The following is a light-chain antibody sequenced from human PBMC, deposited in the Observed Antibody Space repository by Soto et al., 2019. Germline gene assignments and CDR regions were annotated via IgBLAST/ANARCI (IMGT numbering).Light chain of an antibody. CDR3: HQRGIWPHT. J-gene: IGKJ3*01. CDR2: HAS. Sequence: EVVLTQSPATLSLSPGETATPSCRASQSFGSSLAWYQQKPGQAPRLLIHHASTRAAGIPARFSGSGSGTDFSLTISSLEPEDFAVYYCHQRGIWPHTFGPGTKVDIK. CDR1: QSFGSS. V-gene: IGKV3-11*01.